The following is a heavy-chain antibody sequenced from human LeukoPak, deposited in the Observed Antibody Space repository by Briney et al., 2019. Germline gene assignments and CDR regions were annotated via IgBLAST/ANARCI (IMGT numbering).Heavy chain of an antibody. J-gene: IGHJ4*02. CDR2: MNPNSGNT. V-gene: IGHV1-8*01. CDR1: GYTFTSYD. D-gene: IGHD3-3*01. Sequence: GASVKVSCKASGYTFTSYDINWVRQATGQGLEWMGWMNPNSGNTGYAQKFQGRVTMTRNTSISTAYMELSSLRSEDTAVYYCATASKYYDFWSSPLGYFDYWGQGTLVTVSS. CDR3: ATASKYYDFWSSPLGYFDY.